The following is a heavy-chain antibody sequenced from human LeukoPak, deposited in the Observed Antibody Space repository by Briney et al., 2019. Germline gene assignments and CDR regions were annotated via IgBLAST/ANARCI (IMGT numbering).Heavy chain of an antibody. CDR1: GFTFSSYA. J-gene: IGHJ4*02. CDR2: ISYDGSNK. CDR3: ARDPRSSGYLDGFDY. D-gene: IGHD3-22*01. Sequence: GGSLRLSCAASGFTFSSYAMHWVRQAPGKGLEWVAVISYDGSNKYYADSAKGRFTISRDNSKNTLYLQMNSLRAEDTAVYYCARDPRSSGYLDGFDYWGQGTLVTVSS. V-gene: IGHV3-30-3*01.